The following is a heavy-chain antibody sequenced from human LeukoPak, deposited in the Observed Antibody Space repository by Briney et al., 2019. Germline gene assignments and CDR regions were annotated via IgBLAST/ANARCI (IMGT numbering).Heavy chain of an antibody. Sequence: GGSLRLSCAASGFTFSSYWIHWVRQAPGKGLVWVSRINNDGSSTSYADSVKGRFTISRDNSKNTLYLQMNSLRAEDTAVYYCARGPPYSSSWYYFDYWGQGTLVTVSS. CDR3: ARGPPYSSSWYYFDY. CDR2: INNDGSST. CDR1: GFTFSSYW. V-gene: IGHV3-74*01. D-gene: IGHD6-13*01. J-gene: IGHJ4*02.